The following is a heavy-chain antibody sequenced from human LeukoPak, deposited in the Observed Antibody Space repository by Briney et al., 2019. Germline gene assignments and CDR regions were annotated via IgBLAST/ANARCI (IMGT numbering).Heavy chain of an antibody. J-gene: IGHJ2*01. CDR2: IYYSGST. D-gene: IGHD2-8*01. V-gene: IGHV4-59*01. CDR1: GGSISSYY. CDR3: ARDPRYCTNGVCCSNWYFDL. Sequence: PSETLSLTCTVSGGSISSYYWSWIRQPPGKGLEWIGYIYYSGSTNYNPSLKSRVTISVDTSKNQFSLKLSSVTAADTAVYYCARDPRYCTNGVCCSNWYFDLWGRGTLVTVSS.